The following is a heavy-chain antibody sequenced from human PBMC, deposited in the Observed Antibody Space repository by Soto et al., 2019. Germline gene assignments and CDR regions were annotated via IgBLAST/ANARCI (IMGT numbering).Heavy chain of an antibody. CDR3: ARARYQVLQPEYYGMDV. CDR2: IHYSGST. J-gene: IGHJ6*02. CDR1: GGSISSYY. Sequence: QVQLQESGPGLVKPSETLSLTCTVSGGSISSYYWSWIRQSPVKGLEWIGYIHYSGSTKSNPSLKSRVTISGDTTMNQLSLKWSSVTAADSAVYFFARARYQVLQPEYYGMDVWGQGTTVTVSS. V-gene: IGHV4-59*01. D-gene: IGHD2-2*01.